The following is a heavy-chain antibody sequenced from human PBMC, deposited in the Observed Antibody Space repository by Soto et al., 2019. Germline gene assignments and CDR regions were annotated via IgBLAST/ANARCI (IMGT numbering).Heavy chain of an antibody. V-gene: IGHV3-11*01. J-gene: IGHJ4*02. CDR3: ASRSAAYSHREY. CDR1: GFTFSDYY. Sequence: PGGSLRLSCAASGFTFSDYYMSWVRQAPGKGLEWVSYISGGGRTIYYADSVKGRFTISRDNAKNSLYLQMNSLRAEDTAVYYCASRSAAYSHREYWGQGTLVTVSS. CDR2: ISGGGRTI. D-gene: IGHD2-15*01.